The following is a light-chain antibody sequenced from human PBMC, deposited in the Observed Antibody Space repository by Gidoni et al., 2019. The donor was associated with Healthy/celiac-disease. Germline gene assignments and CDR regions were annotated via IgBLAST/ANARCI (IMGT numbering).Light chain of an antibody. V-gene: IGLV5-45*03. Sequence: QAVLTQPSSLSASPGASASLTCTLRSGINVGTYRIYWYQQKPGSPPQYLLRYNSDLDKQQGSGVPSRFSGFKDASANAGILLISGLQSEDEADYYCMIWHSSAWVFGGGTKLTVL. J-gene: IGLJ3*02. CDR2: YNSDLDK. CDR1: SGINVGTYR. CDR3: MIWHSSAWV.